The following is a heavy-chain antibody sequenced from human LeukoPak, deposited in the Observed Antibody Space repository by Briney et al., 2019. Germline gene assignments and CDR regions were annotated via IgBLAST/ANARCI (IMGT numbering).Heavy chain of an antibody. Sequence: SETLSLTCTVSGGSISSSSYYWGWIRQPPGKGLEWIGSIYYSGSTYYNPSLKSRVTISVDTSKNQFSLKLSSVTAADTAVYYCARYSCSWYLFDYWGQGTLVTVSS. CDR1: GGSISSSSYY. J-gene: IGHJ4*02. CDR2: IYYSGST. CDR3: ARYSCSWYLFDY. V-gene: IGHV4-39*07. D-gene: IGHD6-13*01.